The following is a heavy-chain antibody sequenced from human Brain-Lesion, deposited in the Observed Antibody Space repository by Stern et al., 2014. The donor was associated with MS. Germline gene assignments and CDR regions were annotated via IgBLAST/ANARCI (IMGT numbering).Heavy chain of an antibody. Sequence: VQLVESGPGLVKPSQTLSLTCTVSGGSVGSGSYDWSWIRQPAGKGLEWIGRIYTTGSTYYNPSLKRRGSLSIDPSKTQFSLKLPSVTAADTAVYYCARDKEDTNMAFRYFDNWGQGTLVTVSS. CDR2: IYTTGST. CDR3: ARDKEDTNMAFRYFDN. CDR1: GGSVGSGSYD. D-gene: IGHD5-18*01. J-gene: IGHJ4*02. V-gene: IGHV4-61*02.